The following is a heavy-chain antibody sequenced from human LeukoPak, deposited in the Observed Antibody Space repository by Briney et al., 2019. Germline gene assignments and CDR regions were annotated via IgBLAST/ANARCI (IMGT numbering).Heavy chain of an antibody. V-gene: IGHV3-23*01. Sequence: AGGSLRLSCAASGFTFSNYGLSWVRQAPGKGLEWVSAISTSGGSTYYADSVKGRFTISRDNSKNTLYLQMNSLRAEDTAVYYCARDLDMSYCGGDCYSRFDPWGQGTLVTVSS. J-gene: IGHJ5*02. CDR1: GFTFSNYG. CDR3: ARDLDMSYCGGDCYSRFDP. D-gene: IGHD2-21*02. CDR2: ISTSGGST.